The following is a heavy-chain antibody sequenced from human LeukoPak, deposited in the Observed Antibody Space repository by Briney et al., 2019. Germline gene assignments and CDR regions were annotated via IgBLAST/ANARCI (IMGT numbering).Heavy chain of an antibody. CDR2: ISGSGGST. CDR1: GFTFSSYA. D-gene: IGHD2-21*01. Sequence: GGSLRLSCAASGFTFSSYAMSWVRQAPGKGLEWVSAISGSGGSTYYADSVKGRFTISRDNSKNTLYLQMNSLRAEDTAVYYCAKSAYRDVVIAIHFDYWGQGTLVTVSS. V-gene: IGHV3-23*01. CDR3: AKSAYRDVVIAIHFDY. J-gene: IGHJ4*02.